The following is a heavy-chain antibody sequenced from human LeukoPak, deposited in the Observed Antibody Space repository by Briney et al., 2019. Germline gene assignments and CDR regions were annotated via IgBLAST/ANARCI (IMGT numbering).Heavy chain of an antibody. CDR1: GFTFSSHE. J-gene: IGHJ4*02. CDR2: ISSSGSTI. V-gene: IGHV3-48*03. Sequence: GGSLRLSCAASGFTFSSHEMNWVRQAPGKGLEWVSYISSSGSTIYYADSVKGRFTISRDNAKNSLYLQMNSLRAEDTAVYYCARSVRIAAAGTGDYWGQGTLVTVSS. D-gene: IGHD6-13*01. CDR3: ARSVRIAAAGTGDY.